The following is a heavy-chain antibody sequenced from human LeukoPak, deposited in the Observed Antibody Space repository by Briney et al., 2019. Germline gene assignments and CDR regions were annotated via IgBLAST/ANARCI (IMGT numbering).Heavy chain of an antibody. D-gene: IGHD2-2*01. J-gene: IGHJ2*01. Sequence: GGSLRLSCSASGFTLSNYAMNWFRQAPGKGLEYVSVIGPNGGDAYYADTVKGRFTISRDHSKNTLYLQMSSLRAEDTAVYYCAKGRPTTLGYCGRSICADWYFDLWGRGTLLSVSS. V-gene: IGHV3-64D*06. CDR3: AKGRPTTLGYCGRSICADWYFDL. CDR2: IGPNGGDA. CDR1: GFTLSNYA.